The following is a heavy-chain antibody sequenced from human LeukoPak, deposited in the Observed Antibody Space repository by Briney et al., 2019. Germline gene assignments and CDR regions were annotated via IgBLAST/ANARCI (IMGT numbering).Heavy chain of an antibody. V-gene: IGHV3-21*01. Sequence: PGGSLRLSCAASGFTFSSYAMHWIRQAPGKGLEWVSSISSSGAYIYYADLVEGRFTISRDNGKNSLYLQMNSLRAEDTAVYYCARGVGNYRYYFDFWGQGTLVTVSS. CDR3: ARGVGNYRYYFDF. J-gene: IGHJ4*02. D-gene: IGHD3-22*01. CDR2: ISSSGAYI. CDR1: GFTFSSYA.